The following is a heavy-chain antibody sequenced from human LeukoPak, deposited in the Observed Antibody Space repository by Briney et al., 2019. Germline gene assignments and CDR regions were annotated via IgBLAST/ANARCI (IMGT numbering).Heavy chain of an antibody. J-gene: IGHJ4*02. V-gene: IGHV2-70*01. D-gene: IGHD4-17*01. Sequence: SGPTLVNPTQTLTLTCTFSGFSLSTSGMCVSWIRQPPGKALEWLALVDWDDGKFYTTSLKTRLTISKDTSKNQVILTMTNMDPVDTATYYCARILYGDSAYNFDYWGQGTLVTVSS. CDR3: ARILYGDSAYNFDY. CDR2: VDWDDGK. CDR1: GFSLSTSGMC.